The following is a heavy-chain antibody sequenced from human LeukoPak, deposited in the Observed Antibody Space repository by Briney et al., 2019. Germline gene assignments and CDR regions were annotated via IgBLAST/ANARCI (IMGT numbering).Heavy chain of an antibody. CDR1: GGSISSYY. Sequence: PSETLSLTCTVSGGSISSYYWSWIRQPPGKGLEWIGYIYYSGSTNYNPSLKSRVTISVDTSKNQFSLKLSSVTAADTAVYYCAKGKDSGYYYIAFDYWGQGTLVTVSS. D-gene: IGHD3-22*01. J-gene: IGHJ4*02. CDR2: IYYSGST. V-gene: IGHV4-59*01. CDR3: AKGKDSGYYYIAFDY.